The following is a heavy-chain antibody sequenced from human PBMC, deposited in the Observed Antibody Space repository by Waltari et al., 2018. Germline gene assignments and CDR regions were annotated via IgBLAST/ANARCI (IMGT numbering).Heavy chain of an antibody. Sequence: QLQLKESGPRLVKTSGTLSLTSGLPCDSLSNPYWLSWVRRPPGKGLEWIGQVYGGGKTNYNPSFARRVTVALDTYNKQFSLTVTSATAADTAVYYCARDRGRGLYLDSWGPGLLVTVSP. D-gene: IGHD5-12*01. CDR3: ARDRGRGLYLDS. CDR2: VYGGGKT. J-gene: IGHJ4*02. V-gene: IGHV4-4*02. CDR1: CDSLSNPYW.